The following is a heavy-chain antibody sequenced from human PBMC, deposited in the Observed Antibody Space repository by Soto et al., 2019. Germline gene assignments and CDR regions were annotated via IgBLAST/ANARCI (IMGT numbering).Heavy chain of an antibody. CDR1: GGSFSGYY. Sequence: QVQLQQWGAGLLKPSETLSLTCAVYGGSFSGYYWSWIRQPPGKGQEWIGEINQSGSTNYNPTPNCRVTISGDATKTPFSLKLSAVTAAGTAVYYCARTYRSSWSACAFWGQGALGTVSS. CDR2: INQSGST. CDR3: ARTYRSSWSACAF. V-gene: IGHV4-34*01. J-gene: IGHJ1*01. D-gene: IGHD6-13*01.